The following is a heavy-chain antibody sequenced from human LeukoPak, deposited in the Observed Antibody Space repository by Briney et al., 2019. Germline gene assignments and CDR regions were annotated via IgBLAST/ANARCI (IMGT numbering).Heavy chain of an antibody. CDR1: GFIFKKYW. CDR3: ARETPRRGETRDGYR. V-gene: IGHV3-7*01. J-gene: IGHJ4*02. Sequence: GGSLRLSCAASGFIFKKYWMNWVRRVPGKGLECLANIKEDGSETYYADSVKGRFTISRDNPKNLLFLQINSLRVEDTAVYYCARETPRRGETRDGYRWGQGTVVTVSS. CDR2: IKEDGSET. D-gene: IGHD5-24*01.